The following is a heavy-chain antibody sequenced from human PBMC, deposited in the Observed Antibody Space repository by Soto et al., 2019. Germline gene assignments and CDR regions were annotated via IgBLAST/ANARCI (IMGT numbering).Heavy chain of an antibody. CDR3: AKDQRIVGATNLDY. Sequence: GVSLRLSCAASGFTFSSYAMSWVRQAPGKGLEWVSAISGSGGITYYADSVKGRFTISRDNSKNTLYLQMNSLRAEDTAVYYCAKDQRIVGATNLDYWGQGTMVSVCS. J-gene: IGHJ4*02. V-gene: IGHV3-23*01. CDR1: GFTFSSYA. CDR2: ISGSGGIT. D-gene: IGHD1-26*01.